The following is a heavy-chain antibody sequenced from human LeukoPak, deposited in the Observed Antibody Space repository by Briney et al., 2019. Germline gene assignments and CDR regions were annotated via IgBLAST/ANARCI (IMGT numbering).Heavy chain of an antibody. CDR1: GDTLSDLS. D-gene: IGHD6-13*01. CDR2: FDPEDGET. CDR3: AMGVDRSSWYIFDY. J-gene: IGHJ4*02. V-gene: IGHV1-24*01. Sequence: GASVKVSCKLSGDTLSDLSIHWVRQAPGKGLEWMGGFDPEDGETVYAQKFQGRVTVTEDTSTDTAYMEVTNLRSDDTAVYYCAMGVDRSSWYIFDYWGQGALVTVSS.